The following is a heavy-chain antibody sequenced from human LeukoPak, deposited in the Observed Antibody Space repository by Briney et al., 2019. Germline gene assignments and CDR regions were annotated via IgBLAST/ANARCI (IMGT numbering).Heavy chain of an antibody. CDR2: ISSSSSYI. CDR3: ARDRGEDYYGSGNYLRAFDI. D-gene: IGHD3-10*01. Sequence: GGSLRLSCAASGFMFRSYSMNWVRQAPGKGLEWVSYISSSSSYIFYADSVKGRFTISRDNAKKSLSLQMSSLRAEDTAVYYCARDRGEDYYGSGNYLRAFDIWGQGTMVTVSS. CDR1: GFMFRSYS. J-gene: IGHJ3*02. V-gene: IGHV3-21*01.